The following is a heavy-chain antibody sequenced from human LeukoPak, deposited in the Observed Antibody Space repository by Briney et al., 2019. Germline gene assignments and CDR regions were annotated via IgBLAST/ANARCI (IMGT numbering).Heavy chain of an antibody. V-gene: IGHV4-39*01. CDR1: GGSISSSSYY. J-gene: IGHJ4*02. CDR3: ASDVSRRIAVAGYFDY. D-gene: IGHD6-19*01. Sequence: SETLSLTCTVSGGSISSSSYYWGWIRQPPGKGLEWIGSIYYSGSTYYNPSPKSRVTISVDTSKNQFSLKLSSVTAADTAVYYCASDVSRRIAVAGYFDYWGQGTLVTVSS. CDR2: IYYSGST.